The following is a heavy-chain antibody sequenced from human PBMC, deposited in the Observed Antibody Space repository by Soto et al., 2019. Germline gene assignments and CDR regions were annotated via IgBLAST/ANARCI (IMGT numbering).Heavy chain of an antibody. V-gene: IGHV1-3*01. D-gene: IGHD3-3*01. CDR1: GYTFTSHT. Sequence: QVQLVQSGAEVKEPGASVKVSCKASGYTFTSHTIHWARQAPGQGLEWMGWIIVSHGRPRIAPQFQGRVTLTTDTSATTAYMELNSLTSEDTAVYFCAREPEDGVPGDFWGQGTLVVVSS. CDR3: AREPEDGVPGDF. CDR2: IIVSHGRP. J-gene: IGHJ4*02.